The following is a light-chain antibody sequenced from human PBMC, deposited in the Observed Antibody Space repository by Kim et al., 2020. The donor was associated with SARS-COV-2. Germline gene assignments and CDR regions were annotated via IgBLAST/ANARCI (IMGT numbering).Light chain of an antibody. J-gene: IGKJ4*01. V-gene: IGKV1-33*01. CDR1: QDITNY. CDR3: QQYSSLPLT. CDR2: DAS. Sequence: ASVGARVTVTCQASQDITNYVNLYQQKPGQAPKLLIYDASSLQTGVPSRFSGSGSGTDFTFTISSLQPEDLATYYCQQYSSLPLTFGGGTKVDIK.